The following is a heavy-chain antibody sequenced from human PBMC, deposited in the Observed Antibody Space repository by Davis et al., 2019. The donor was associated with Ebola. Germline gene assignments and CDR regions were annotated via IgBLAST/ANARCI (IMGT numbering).Heavy chain of an antibody. CDR2: ISVDGDRK. CDR3: AKLKYHYDSSGFGIDH. CDR1: GVTFSSYG. D-gene: IGHD3-22*01. J-gene: IGHJ4*02. V-gene: IGHV3-30*18. Sequence: PGGSLRLSCAASGVTFSSYGFQWVRQAPGKGLEWVAYISVDGDRKFYVDSVTGRFIVSRDNSANTLYLQMDSLRPDDTAVYYCAKLKYHYDSSGFGIDHWGQGTLVTVSS.